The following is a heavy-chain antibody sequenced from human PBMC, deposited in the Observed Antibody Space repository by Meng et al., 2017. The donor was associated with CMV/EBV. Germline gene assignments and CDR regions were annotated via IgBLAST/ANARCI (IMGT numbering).Heavy chain of an antibody. CDR3: ARPYYYDNSNYYYFDL. D-gene: IGHD3-22*01. Sequence: GGSLRLSCTGSGYSFTSYWLGWVCLMPGKGLERMGVIYLGDSDTRYSSSFQGQVTISVDKSISTAYLQWSSLKASDTAMYYCARPYYYDNSNYYYFDLWGHGTLVTVSS. J-gene: IGHJ2*01. CDR1: GYSFTSYW. V-gene: IGHV5-51*01. CDR2: IYLGDSDT.